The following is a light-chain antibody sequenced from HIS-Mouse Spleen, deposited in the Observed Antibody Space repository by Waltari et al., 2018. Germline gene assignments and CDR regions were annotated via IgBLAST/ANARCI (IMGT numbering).Light chain of an antibody. CDR3: QQYRT. CDR1: QSISSW. Sequence: ASVGDRVTITCRASQSISSWLAWYQQKPGKAPKLLIYKASSLESGVPSRFSGSGSGTEFTLTISSLQPDDFATYYCQQYRTFGQGTKVEIK. V-gene: IGKV1-5*03. J-gene: IGKJ1*01. CDR2: KAS.